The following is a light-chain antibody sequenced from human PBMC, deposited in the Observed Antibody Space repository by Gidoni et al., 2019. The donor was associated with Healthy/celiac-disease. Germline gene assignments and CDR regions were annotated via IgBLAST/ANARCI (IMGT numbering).Light chain of an antibody. J-gene: IGLJ1*01. V-gene: IGLV2-14*01. CDR2: DVS. Sequence: QSALTQPASVSGSPGQSITISCTGTSSDVGGYNYVSWYQQHPGKAPKLMIYDVSKRPSGVSNRFSGSKYGNTASLTISGLQAEDEADYYCSSYTSSSTRFGTGTKVTVL. CDR1: SSDVGGYNY. CDR3: SSYTSSSTR.